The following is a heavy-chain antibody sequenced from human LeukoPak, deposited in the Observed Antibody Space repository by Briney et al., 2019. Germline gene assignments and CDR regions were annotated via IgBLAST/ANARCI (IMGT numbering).Heavy chain of an antibody. Sequence: GRSLRLSCAASGFTFSSYSMNWVRQAPGKGLEWVSYISSSSSTIYYADSVKGRFTISRDNAKNSLYLQMNSLRAEDTAVYYCARGILGFSMVRGAFDIWGQGTMVTVSS. CDR3: ARGILGFSMVRGAFDI. V-gene: IGHV3-48*04. CDR2: ISSSSSTI. J-gene: IGHJ3*02. CDR1: GFTFSSYS. D-gene: IGHD3-10*01.